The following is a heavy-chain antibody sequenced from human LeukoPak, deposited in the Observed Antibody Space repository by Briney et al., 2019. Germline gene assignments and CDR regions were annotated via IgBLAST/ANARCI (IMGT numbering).Heavy chain of an antibody. CDR2: ISYDGSNK. CDR1: GFTFSSYG. Sequence: GGSLRLSCAASGFTFSSYGMHWVRQAPGKGLEWVAVISYDGSNKYYADSVKGRFTISRDNSKNTLYLQMNSLRAEDTAVYYCARPFHLWFGESNFDFWGQGALVTVSS. CDR3: ARPFHLWFGESNFDF. V-gene: IGHV3-30*03. J-gene: IGHJ4*02. D-gene: IGHD3-10*01.